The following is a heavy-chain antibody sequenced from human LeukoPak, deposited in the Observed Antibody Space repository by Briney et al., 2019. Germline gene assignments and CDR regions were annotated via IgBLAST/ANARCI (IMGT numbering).Heavy chain of an antibody. CDR3: AREKQTLGNYYYYMDV. V-gene: IGHV4-39*07. Sequence: SETLSLTCTVSGGSISSSSYYWGWIRQPPGKGLEWIGSIYYSGSTYYNPSLKSRVTISVDTSRNQFSLKLSSVTAADTAVYYCAREKQTLGNYYYYMDVWGKGTTVTVSS. D-gene: IGHD1/OR15-1a*01. J-gene: IGHJ6*03. CDR2: IYYSGST. CDR1: GGSISSSSYY.